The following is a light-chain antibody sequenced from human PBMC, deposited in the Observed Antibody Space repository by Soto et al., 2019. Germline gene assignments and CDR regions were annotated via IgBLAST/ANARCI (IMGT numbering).Light chain of an antibody. CDR1: SSDIGRYNY. CDR2: EVN. J-gene: IGLJ1*01. V-gene: IGLV2-14*01. Sequence: QSLLTRPASVSGSPGQSITISCTGTSSDIGRYNYVSWFQQHPGKVPKLVIFEVNYRPSGVSDRFSGSKSGNTASLTITGLQAEDEADYYCTSCITANTRCVFGSGTKVTVL. CDR3: TSCITANTRCV.